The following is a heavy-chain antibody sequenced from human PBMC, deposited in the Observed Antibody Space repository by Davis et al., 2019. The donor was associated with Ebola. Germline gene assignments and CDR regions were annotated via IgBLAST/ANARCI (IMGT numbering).Heavy chain of an antibody. J-gene: IGHJ2*01. V-gene: IGHV4-39*07. CDR3: ARLETTVTHWYFDL. CDR2: IYYSGST. CDR1: GGSISSSSYY. D-gene: IGHD4-17*01. Sequence: PGGSLRLSCTVSGGSISSSSYYWGWIRQPPGKGLEWIGSIYYSGSTYYNPSLKSRVTISVDTSKNQFSLKLSSVTAADTAVYYCARLETTVTHWYFDLWGRGTLVTVSS.